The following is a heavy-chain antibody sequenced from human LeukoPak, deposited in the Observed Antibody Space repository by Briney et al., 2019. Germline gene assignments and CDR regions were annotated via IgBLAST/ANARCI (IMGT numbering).Heavy chain of an antibody. CDR1: GFTFSTYW. V-gene: IGHV3-7*01. CDR3: ARYYYGSGFFDY. CDR2: IKQDGSET. Sequence: GGSLRLSCAASGFTFSTYWMTWVRQAPGKGLKWVANIKQDGSETYYVDSVKGRFTISRDNAKNSLYLQMNSLRAEDTAVYYCARYYYGSGFFDYWGQGTLVTVSS. J-gene: IGHJ4*02. D-gene: IGHD3-10*01.